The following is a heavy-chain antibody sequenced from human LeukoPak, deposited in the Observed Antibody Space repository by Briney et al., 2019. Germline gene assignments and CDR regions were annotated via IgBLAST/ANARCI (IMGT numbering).Heavy chain of an antibody. Sequence: SETLSLTCAVSGGSFSGYYWSWIRQPPGKGLEWIGEINHSGSTNYNPSLKSRVTISVDTSKNQFSLKLSSVTAADTAVYYCARGESSSWYAAVYNWFDPWGQGTLVTVSS. D-gene: IGHD6-13*01. CDR3: ARGESSSWYAAVYNWFDP. J-gene: IGHJ5*02. V-gene: IGHV4-34*01. CDR1: GGSFSGYY. CDR2: INHSGST.